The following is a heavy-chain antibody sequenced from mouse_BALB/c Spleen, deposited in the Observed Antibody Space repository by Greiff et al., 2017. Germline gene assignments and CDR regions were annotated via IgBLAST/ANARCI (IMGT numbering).Heavy chain of an antibody. CDR3: ARDHLGNAMDY. J-gene: IGHJ4*01. CDR1: GFTFTDYY. V-gene: IGHV7-3*02. D-gene: IGHD4-1*01. CDR2: IRNKANGYTT. Sequence: EVKLMESGGGLVQPGGSLRLSCATSGFTFTDYYMSWVRQPPGKALEWLGFIRNKANGYTTEYSASVKGWFTISRDNSQSILYLQMNTLRAEDSATYYCARDHLGNAMDYWGQGTSVTVSS.